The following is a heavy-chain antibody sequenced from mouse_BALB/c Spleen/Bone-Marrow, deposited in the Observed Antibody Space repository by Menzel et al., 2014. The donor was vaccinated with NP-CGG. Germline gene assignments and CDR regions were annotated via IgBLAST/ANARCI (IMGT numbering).Heavy chain of an antibody. CDR1: GYTFTSYY. V-gene: IGHV1S17*01. Sequence: VQLQQSGAELVKPGASVKLSCKASGYTFTSYYMYWVKQRPGQGLERIGEINPSSGGTNFNEKFKSKATLTVDKSSSTAYMQLSSLTFEDSAIYYCTRPYYGYVGYAYWGQGTQVTVSA. D-gene: IGHD1-2*01. J-gene: IGHJ3*01. CDR2: INPSSGGT. CDR3: TRPYYGYVGYAY.